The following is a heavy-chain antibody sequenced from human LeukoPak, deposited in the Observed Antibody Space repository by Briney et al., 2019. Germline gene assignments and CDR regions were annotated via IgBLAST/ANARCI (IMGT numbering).Heavy chain of an antibody. Sequence: SETLSLTCTVSGGSISSSSYYWGWIRQPPGKGLEWIGSIYYSGSTYYNPSLKSRVTISVDTSKNQFSLKLSSVTAADTAVYYCARQRITIVRGDPYYFDYWGQGTLVTVSS. J-gene: IGHJ4*02. D-gene: IGHD3-10*01. V-gene: IGHV4-39*01. CDR3: ARQRITIVRGDPYYFDY. CDR1: GGSISSSSYY. CDR2: IYYSGST.